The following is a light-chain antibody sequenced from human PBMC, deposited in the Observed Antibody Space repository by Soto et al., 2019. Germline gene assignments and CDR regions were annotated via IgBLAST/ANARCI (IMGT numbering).Light chain of an antibody. CDR1: QGINNY. Sequence: DIQMTQSPSSLSASVGDRVTITCRASQGINNYLIWYQQKPGKAPELLIYDAFSLQTGVSSGFSGGASGTDFTLTISSLQPEDVATYYCQQYDILPPTFGQGTRVEI. J-gene: IGKJ2*01. V-gene: IGKV1-33*01. CDR2: DAF. CDR3: QQYDILPPT.